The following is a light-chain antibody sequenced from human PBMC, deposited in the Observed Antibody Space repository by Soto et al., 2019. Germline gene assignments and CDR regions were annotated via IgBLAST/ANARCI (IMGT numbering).Light chain of an antibody. Sequence: QSALTQPPSVSGAPGQRVTISCTGSSSNIGAGYDVHWYLQLPGTAPKLLIYGNTNRPSGVPDRFSGSKSGTSASLAITGLQAEDEADYYCQSYDSSLSWVFGGGTKLTVL. V-gene: IGLV1-40*01. CDR2: GNT. CDR1: SSNIGAGYD. CDR3: QSYDSSLSWV. J-gene: IGLJ3*02.